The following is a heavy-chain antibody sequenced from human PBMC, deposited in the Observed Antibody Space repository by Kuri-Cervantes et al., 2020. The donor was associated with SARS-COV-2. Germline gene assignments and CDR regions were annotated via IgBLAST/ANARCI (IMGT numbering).Heavy chain of an antibody. CDR1: GYTFTGYY. CDR2: INPNSGGT. Sequence: ASVKVSCKASGYTFTGYYMHWVRQAPGQGLEWMGWINPNSGGTNYAQKFQGRVTMTRDTSISTAYMELSSLRAEDMAVYYCARGGLWFGELLAYYYYMDVWGKGTTVTVSS. CDR3: ARGGLWFGELLAYYYYMDV. V-gene: IGHV1-2*02. D-gene: IGHD3-10*01. J-gene: IGHJ6*03.